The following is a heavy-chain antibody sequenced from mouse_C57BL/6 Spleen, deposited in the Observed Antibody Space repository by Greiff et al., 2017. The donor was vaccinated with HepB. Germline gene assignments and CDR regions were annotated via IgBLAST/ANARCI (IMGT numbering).Heavy chain of an antibody. D-gene: IGHD1-1*01. CDR3: ARENYGSSPFAY. CDR1: GYTFTDYY. CDR2: IYPGSGNT. V-gene: IGHV1-76*01. Sequence: QVQLQQSGAELVRPGASVKLSCKASGYTFTDYYINWVKQRPGQGLEWIARIYPGSGNTYYNEKFKGKATLTAEKSSSTAYMQLSSLTSEDSAVYFWARENYGSSPFAYWGQGTLVTVSA. J-gene: IGHJ3*01.